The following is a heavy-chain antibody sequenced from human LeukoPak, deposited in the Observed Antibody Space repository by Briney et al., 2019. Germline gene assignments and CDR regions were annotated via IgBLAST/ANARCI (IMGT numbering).Heavy chain of an antibody. D-gene: IGHD3-9*01. Sequence: GGSLRLSCVASGFTFSSYSMNWFRQAPGKGLEWVSYISGTSYSIYYADSVKGRFTISRDNAKNSLYLQMNSLRDEDTAVYYCARDADMFTDHTHGDYRGQGTLVTVSS. J-gene: IGHJ4*02. CDR1: GFTFSSYS. CDR3: ARDADMFTDHTHGDY. V-gene: IGHV3-48*02. CDR2: ISGTSYSI.